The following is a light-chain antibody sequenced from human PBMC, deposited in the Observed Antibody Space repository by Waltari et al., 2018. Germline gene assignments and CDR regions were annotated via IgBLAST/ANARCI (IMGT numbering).Light chain of an antibody. CDR2: DAS. J-gene: IGKJ4*01. V-gene: IGKV3-20*01. CDR3: QQYGSSPLT. Sequence: EIVLTHSPGTLSLSPGERATLSCRASQSVSSSYLAWYQQRPGQAPRLLIYDASSRATDIPDRFSGSGSGTDFTLTISRLEPEDFAVYYCQQYGSSPLTFGGGTKVEIK. CDR1: QSVSSSY.